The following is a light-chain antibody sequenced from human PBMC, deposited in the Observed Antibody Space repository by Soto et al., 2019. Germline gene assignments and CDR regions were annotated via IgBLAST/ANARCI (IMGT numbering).Light chain of an antibody. V-gene: IGKV1-5*03. CDR1: QTISSW. J-gene: IGKJ1*01. Sequence: DIQMTQSPSTLSGSVGDRVTITCRASQTISSWLAWYQQRPGKPPNLLIYKASTLASGVPSRFSGSGSGTEFTLTINSLQPDDFATYYCQQYHIYSGTFGQGTKWIS. CDR2: KAS. CDR3: QQYHIYSGT.